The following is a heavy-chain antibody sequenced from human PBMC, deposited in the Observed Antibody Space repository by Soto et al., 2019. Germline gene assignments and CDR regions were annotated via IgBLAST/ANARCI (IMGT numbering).Heavy chain of an antibody. CDR3: ARQGSNEYYYYGMDV. CDR2: IIRIFGTP. Sequence: QVQLVQSGAEVKKPGSSVKVSCKASGGTFSSYAINWVRQAPGQGLEWMGGIIRIFGTPDYAQRFQGRVTITADDSTSTAYRELSSLRSEDTAVYYCARQGSNEYYYYGMDVWGQGTTVTVSS. D-gene: IGHD3-10*01. V-gene: IGHV1-69*12. J-gene: IGHJ6*02. CDR1: GGTFSSYA.